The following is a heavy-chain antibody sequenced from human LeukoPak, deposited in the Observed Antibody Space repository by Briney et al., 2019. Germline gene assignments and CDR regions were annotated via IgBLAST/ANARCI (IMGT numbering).Heavy chain of an antibody. D-gene: IGHD5-24*01. CDR3: ARGGRWLQSSWFDY. CDR1: GGSFSGYY. J-gene: IGHJ4*02. Sequence: SETLSLTCAVYGGSFSGYYWSWIRQPPGKGLEWIGEINHSGSTNYNPSLKSRVTMSVDTSKNQFSLKLSSVTAADTAVYYCARGGRWLQSSWFDYWGQGTLVTVSS. V-gene: IGHV4-34*01. CDR2: INHSGST.